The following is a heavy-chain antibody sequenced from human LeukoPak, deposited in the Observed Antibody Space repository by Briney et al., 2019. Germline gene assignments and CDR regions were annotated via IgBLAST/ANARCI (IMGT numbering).Heavy chain of an antibody. J-gene: IGHJ4*02. CDR2: IYSGGST. V-gene: IGHV3-53*01. D-gene: IGHD6-13*01. CDR1: GFTVSSYY. CDR3: AKAGPGYSSSWND. Sequence: PGGSLRLSCAASGFTVSSYYMTWVRQAPGKGLEWVSVIYSGGSTYYADSVKGRFTISRDNSKNTLYLQMNSLRGEDTAVYYCAKAGPGYSSSWNDWGQGTLVTVSS.